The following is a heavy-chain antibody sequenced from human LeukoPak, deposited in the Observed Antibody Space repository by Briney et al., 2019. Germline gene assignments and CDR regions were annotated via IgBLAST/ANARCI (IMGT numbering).Heavy chain of an antibody. CDR2: IYYSGST. CDR1: GFTFSSYS. Sequence: PGGSLRLSCVASGFTFSSYSMSWVRQPPGKGLEWIGSIYYSGSTYYNPSLKSRVTISVDTSKNQFSLKLSSVTAADTAVYYCARDRGSGSYYNYYYYGMDVWGQGTTVTVSS. J-gene: IGHJ6*02. CDR3: ARDRGSGSYYNYYYYGMDV. V-gene: IGHV4-39*07. D-gene: IGHD3-10*01.